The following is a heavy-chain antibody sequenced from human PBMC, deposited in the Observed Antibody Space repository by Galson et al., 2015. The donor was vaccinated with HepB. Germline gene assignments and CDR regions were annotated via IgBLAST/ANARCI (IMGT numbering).Heavy chain of an antibody. Sequence: SLRLSCAASGFTFSSYAMSWVRQAPGRGLEWVSAIRGSGGSTYYADSVKGRFTISGDNSKNTLYLQMNSLRAEDTAVYYCAKSPIVATTFYRDWFDPWGQGTLVTVSS. CDR2: IRGSGGST. CDR3: AKSPIVATTFYRDWFDP. J-gene: IGHJ5*02. D-gene: IGHD5-12*01. CDR1: GFTFSSYA. V-gene: IGHV3-23*01.